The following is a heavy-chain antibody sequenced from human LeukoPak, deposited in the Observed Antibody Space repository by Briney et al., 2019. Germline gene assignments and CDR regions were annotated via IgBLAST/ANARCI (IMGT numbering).Heavy chain of an antibody. J-gene: IGHJ5*01. CDR3: ARDVSFGDYSWFDP. Sequence: AESLTLSCVASGCTFSRYDIHWVRQPPGKGLEWVAVIRYDGTDYTYADSVKGRLTISRDNSKNTLYLQMSSLRAEDTAVYFCARDVSFGDYSWFDPWGQGTLVTAPS. V-gene: IGHV3-30*12. CDR1: GCTFSRYD. CDR2: IRYDGTDY. D-gene: IGHD3-10*01.